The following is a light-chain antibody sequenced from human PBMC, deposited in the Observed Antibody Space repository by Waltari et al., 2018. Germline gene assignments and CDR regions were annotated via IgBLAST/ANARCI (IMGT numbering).Light chain of an antibody. Sequence: IQLTQSPSTLSAPVGARVTITCRASQGISSNLAWYQQKPGKAPKLLISAASTLQSGVPLMFSGSGSGTDFTLTISSLQPEDFATYYCQQLNSYPITFGQGTRLEIK. V-gene: IGKV1-9*01. CDR2: AAS. J-gene: IGKJ5*01. CDR3: QQLNSYPIT. CDR1: QGISSN.